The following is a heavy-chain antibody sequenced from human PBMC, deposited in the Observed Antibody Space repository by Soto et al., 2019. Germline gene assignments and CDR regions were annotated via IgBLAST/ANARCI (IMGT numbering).Heavy chain of an antibody. CDR3: AGGGGVTTTGDDY. J-gene: IGHJ4*02. Sequence: QLQLQESGSGLVKPSQTLSLTCAVSGGSINTATHSWSWIRQPPGKGLEWIGYIYHSGSTYYNPCGKTRVTISMDKSDNQSSRRLRSVTAGDTAVYYCAGGGGVTTTGDDYWGQGILVTVSS. CDR1: GGSINTATHS. V-gene: IGHV4-30-2*01. D-gene: IGHD4-4*01. CDR2: IYHSGST.